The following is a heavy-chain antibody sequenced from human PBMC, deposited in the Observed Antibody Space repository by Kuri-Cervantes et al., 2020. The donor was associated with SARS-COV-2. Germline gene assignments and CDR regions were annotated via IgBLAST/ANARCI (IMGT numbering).Heavy chain of an antibody. D-gene: IGHD2-2*01. Sequence: GGSLRLSCAASGFTFSSYSMNWVRQAPGKGLEWVSSISSSSSYIYYADSVKGRFTISRDNAKNSLYLQMNSLRAEDTAVYYCAKGTPEYQLRAFDIWAKGQWSPSPQ. CDR1: GFTFSSYS. CDR2: ISSSSSYI. CDR3: AKGTPEYQLRAFDI. V-gene: IGHV3-21*01. J-gene: IGHJ3*02.